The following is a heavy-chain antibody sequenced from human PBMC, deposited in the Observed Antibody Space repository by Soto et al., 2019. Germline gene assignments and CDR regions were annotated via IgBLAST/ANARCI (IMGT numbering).Heavy chain of an antibody. V-gene: IGHV1-18*04. CDR1: GYDFSSYG. J-gene: IGHJ4*02. CDR3: LSDPQRNDY. Sequence: QVQLVQAGAEVKKPGASVKVSCTASGYDFSSYGISWVRQAPGQGLEWMGWISAANGNREYEPQFQGRVTMTSDTTRTTDYMELRSLRSDDTAVYYCLSDPQRNDYWGQGTLVNDSS. CDR2: ISAANGNR. D-gene: IGHD2-2*01.